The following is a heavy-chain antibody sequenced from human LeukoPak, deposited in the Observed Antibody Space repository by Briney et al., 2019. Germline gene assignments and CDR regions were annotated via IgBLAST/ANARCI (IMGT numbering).Heavy chain of an antibody. D-gene: IGHD6-13*01. CDR2: IYYSGST. V-gene: IGHV4-61*08. J-gene: IGHJ4*02. CDR1: GGSISSGDYY. CDR3: ARRQIAAVGGDYFDY. Sequence: SETLSLTCTVSGGSISSGDYYWSWIRQPPGKGLEWIGCIYYSGSTNYNPSLKSRVTISVDTSKNQFSLKLSSVTAADTAVYYCARRQIAAVGGDYFDYWGQGTLVTVSS.